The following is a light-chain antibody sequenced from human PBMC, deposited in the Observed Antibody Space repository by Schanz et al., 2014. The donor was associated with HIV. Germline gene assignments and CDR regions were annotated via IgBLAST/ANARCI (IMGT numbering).Light chain of an antibody. Sequence: DIQMTQPPSTLSASVGDRVIISCRASQSIGSWLAWYQQKAGEPPKLLIYEATTLETGVPSRFSGSGSGTEFTLTINSLQPEDFATYYCQQYNSDSGTFGQGTKVEIK. CDR3: QQYNSDSGT. CDR1: QSIGSW. V-gene: IGKV1-5*03. J-gene: IGKJ1*01. CDR2: EAT.